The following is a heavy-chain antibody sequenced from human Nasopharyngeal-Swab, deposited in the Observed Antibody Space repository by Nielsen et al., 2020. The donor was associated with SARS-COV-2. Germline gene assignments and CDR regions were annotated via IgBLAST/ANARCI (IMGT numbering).Heavy chain of an antibody. CDR3: ARHSSPRGIVVVPAARPYNWFDP. V-gene: IGHV4-38-2*02. CDR2: IYHSGST. D-gene: IGHD2-2*01. J-gene: IGHJ5*02. Sequence: SETLSLTCTVSGDSIDNYYWGWIRQPPGKGLEWIGSIYHSGSTYYNPSLKSRVTISVDTSKNQFSLKLSSVTAADTAVYYCARHSSPRGIVVVPAARPYNWFDPWGQGTLVTVSS. CDR1: GDSIDNYY.